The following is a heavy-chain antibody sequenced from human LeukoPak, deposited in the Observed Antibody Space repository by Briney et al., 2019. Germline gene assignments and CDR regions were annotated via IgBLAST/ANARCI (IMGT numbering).Heavy chain of an antibody. CDR1: GFNFSTYW. CDR2: IYYSGTT. Sequence: GSLRLSCAASGFNFSTYWMTWVRQAPGKGLEWIGSIYYSGTTYYNPSLKSRVSISIDTSKNQFSLKLTSVTAADTAVYYCARGTDRSPYNWFDPWGQGTLVTVSS. CDR3: ARGTDRSPYNWFDP. J-gene: IGHJ5*02. V-gene: IGHV4-39*01. D-gene: IGHD3/OR15-3a*01.